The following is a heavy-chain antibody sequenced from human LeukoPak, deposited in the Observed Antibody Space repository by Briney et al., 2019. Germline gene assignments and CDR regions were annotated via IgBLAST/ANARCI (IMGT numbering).Heavy chain of an antibody. CDR2: IYYSGST. Sequence: SETLSLTCTVSGGSISSYYWSWIRQPPGKGLEWIGYIYYSGSTNYNPPLKSRVTISVDTSKNHLSLKLTSVTAAAKAVYYCWRDGEVGDYFDYWGQGTLVTVSS. CDR3: WRDGEVGDYFDY. J-gene: IGHJ4*02. V-gene: IGHV4-59*01. D-gene: IGHD3-10*01. CDR1: GGSISSYY.